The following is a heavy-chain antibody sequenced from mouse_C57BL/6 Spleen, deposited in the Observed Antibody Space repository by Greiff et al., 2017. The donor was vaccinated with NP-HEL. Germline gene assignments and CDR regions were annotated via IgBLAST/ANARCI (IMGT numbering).Heavy chain of an antibody. D-gene: IGHD2-4*01. J-gene: IGHJ2*01. CDR3: ARSRPDDFVDS. CDR1: GYTFTSYW. Sequence: VQLQQPGAELVRPGSSVKLSCKASGYTFTSYWMHWVKQRPIQGLEWIGNIDPADSETHYNQKFKDKATLTVDKSSSTAYMQLSSLTSEDSAVYYCARSRPDDFVDSWGRGTTLTFSS. CDR2: IDPADSET. V-gene: IGHV1-52*01.